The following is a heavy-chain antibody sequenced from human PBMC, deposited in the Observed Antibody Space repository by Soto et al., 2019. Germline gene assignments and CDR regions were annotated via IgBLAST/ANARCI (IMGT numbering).Heavy chain of an antibody. CDR1: GGSITSSSHF. D-gene: IGHD6-25*01. J-gene: IGHJ5*02. CDR2: IYFTGNT. Sequence: NPSETLSLTCSASGGSITSSSHFWGWVRQPPGKGLEWIGTIYFTGNTYYTPSLKSRLTMSIDTSKNEFSLRLNSVTAADTVVYYCAGQTFTIAAASYGRSNWFDPWGPGTLVTVSS. CDR3: AGQTFTIAAASYGRSNWFDP. V-gene: IGHV4-39*01.